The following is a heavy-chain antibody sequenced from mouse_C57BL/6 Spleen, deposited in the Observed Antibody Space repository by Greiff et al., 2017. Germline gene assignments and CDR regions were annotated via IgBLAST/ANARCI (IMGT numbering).Heavy chain of an antibody. Sequence: QVQLQQPGAEFVMPGASVKLSCKASGYTFTSYWMHWVKQRPGQGLEWIGEIDPSDSYTNYDQKFKGKSTLTVDKSSSTVYMQLSSLTSEDSAVYYCTRCTPLGLDYWGQCTTLTVSS. D-gene: IGHD4-1*01. CDR2: IDPSDSYT. V-gene: IGHV1-69*01. J-gene: IGHJ2*01. CDR3: TRCTPLGLDY. CDR1: GYTFTSYW.